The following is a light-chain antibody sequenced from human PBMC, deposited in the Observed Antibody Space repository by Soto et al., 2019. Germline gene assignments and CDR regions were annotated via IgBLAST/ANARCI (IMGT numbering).Light chain of an antibody. CDR3: QQANSFALT. Sequence: DIQMTQSPSSLSASVGNGVTITCQASQDITNYLNWYQQKPGKSPKLLIFDAASLQSGVPSRVSGSGAGTDFTLTISSLQHEDFATYYCQQANSFALTFGGGTKVDIK. CDR1: QDITNY. J-gene: IGKJ4*01. V-gene: IGKV1-12*01. CDR2: DAA.